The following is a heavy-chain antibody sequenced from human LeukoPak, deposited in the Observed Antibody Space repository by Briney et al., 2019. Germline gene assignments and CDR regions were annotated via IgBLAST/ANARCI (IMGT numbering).Heavy chain of an antibody. J-gene: IGHJ4*02. V-gene: IGHV4-59*08. Sequence: NPSETLSLTCTVSGGSISNYYWTWIRQPPGKGLEWIGYIYYTGATSYNPSLKSRVTISVDTSKNQFSLKLTSVTAADTAVYYCAKYGGSGWVIDYWGQGTLVTVSS. CDR2: IYYTGAT. CDR3: AKYGGSGWVIDY. D-gene: IGHD6-19*01. CDR1: GGSISNYY.